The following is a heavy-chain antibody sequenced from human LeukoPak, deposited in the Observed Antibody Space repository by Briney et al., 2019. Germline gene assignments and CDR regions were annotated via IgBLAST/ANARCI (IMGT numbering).Heavy chain of an antibody. CDR3: ARNLPAADY. J-gene: IGHJ4*02. CDR1: GFTFSSYS. CDR2: ISSSSSTI. V-gene: IGHV3-48*04. D-gene: IGHD2-2*01. Sequence: EGSLRLSCAASGFTFSSYSMNWVRQAPGKGLEWVSYISSSSSTIYYADSVKGRFTISRDNAKNSQYLQMNSLRAEDTAVYYCARNLPAADYWGQGTLVTVSS.